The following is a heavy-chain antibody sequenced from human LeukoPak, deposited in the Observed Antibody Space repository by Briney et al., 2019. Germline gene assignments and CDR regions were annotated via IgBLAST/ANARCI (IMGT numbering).Heavy chain of an antibody. CDR2: IYPADSDT. D-gene: IGHD4-11*01. V-gene: IGHV5-51*01. Sequence: GEYLKIYRNGSGYTFTSYWIRWLRQIAGRDVEWMGIIYPADSDTRYSPSFQDQVTISTDKSLNPAYLKWDSSKPWGIDRYFRARLDSNFDYWGQGTLVTASP. CDR3: ARLDSNFDY. CDR1: GYTFTSYW. J-gene: IGHJ4*02.